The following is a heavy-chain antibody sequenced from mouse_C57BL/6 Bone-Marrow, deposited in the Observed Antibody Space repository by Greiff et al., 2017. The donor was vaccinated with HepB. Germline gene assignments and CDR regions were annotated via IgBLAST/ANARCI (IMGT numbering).Heavy chain of an antibody. CDR1: GFNIKDDY. J-gene: IGHJ4*01. Sequence: EVKLVESGAELVRPGASVKLSCTASGFNIKDDYMHWVKQRPEQGLEWIGWIDPENGDTEYASKFQGKATITADTSSNTAYLQLSSLTSEDTAVYYCTTRAYSFYAMDYWGQGTSVTVSS. CDR2: IDPENGDT. D-gene: IGHD2-12*01. CDR3: TTRAYSFYAMDY. V-gene: IGHV14-4*01.